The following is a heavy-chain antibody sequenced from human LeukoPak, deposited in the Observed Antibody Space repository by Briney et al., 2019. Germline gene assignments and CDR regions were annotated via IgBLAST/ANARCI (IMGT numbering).Heavy chain of an antibody. D-gene: IGHD4-23*01. Sequence: PGGSLRLSCAASGFTFSSYGMHWVRQAPGKGLEWVAVISYDGSNKYYADSVKGRFTISRDNSKNTLYLQMNSLRAEDTAVYYCARVTRANDAFDIWGQGTMVTVSS. CDR3: ARVTRANDAFDI. CDR1: GFTFSSYG. CDR2: ISYDGSNK. J-gene: IGHJ3*02. V-gene: IGHV3-30*03.